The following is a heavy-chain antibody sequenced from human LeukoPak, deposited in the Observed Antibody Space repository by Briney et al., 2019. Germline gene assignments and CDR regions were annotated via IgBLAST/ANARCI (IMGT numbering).Heavy chain of an antibody. CDR2: ISSSSSYI. D-gene: IGHD6-6*01. V-gene: IGHV3-21*01. Sequence: PGGSLRLSCAASGFTFSSYAMTWVRQAPGKRLEWVSSISSSSSYIYYADSVKGRFTISRDNAKNSLYLQMNSLRAEDTAVYYCAREGSSSRFGNYYYMDVWGKGTTVTVSS. CDR1: GFTFSSYA. J-gene: IGHJ6*03. CDR3: AREGSSSRFGNYYYMDV.